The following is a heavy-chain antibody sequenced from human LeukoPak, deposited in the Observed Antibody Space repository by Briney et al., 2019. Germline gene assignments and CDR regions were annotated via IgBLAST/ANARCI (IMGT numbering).Heavy chain of an antibody. D-gene: IGHD2-15*01. CDR2: IIPIFGTA. V-gene: IGHV1-69*01. CDR3: ARVFEGYCSGGSCYFFDY. J-gene: IGHJ4*02. Sequence: SVKVSCKASGGTFSSYAISWVRQAPGQGLEWMGGIIPIFGTANYAQKFQGRVTITADESTSTAYMELSSLRSEDTAMYYCARVFEGYCSGGSCYFFDYWGQGTLVTVSS. CDR1: GGTFSSYA.